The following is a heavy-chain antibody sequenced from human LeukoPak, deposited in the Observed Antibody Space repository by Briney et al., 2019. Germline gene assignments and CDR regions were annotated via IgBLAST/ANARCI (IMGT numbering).Heavy chain of an antibody. CDR3: IAHFPYFYGFDV. CDR2: IKSEGEGATT. CDR1: GFTIGTAW. D-gene: IGHD3-3*02. V-gene: IGHV3-15*01. Sequence: GGSLRLSCVSSGFTIGTAWMSWVRQAPGKGLEWLAHIKSEGEGATTDYAAPAKGRFAISRDDSKNMIYLQMSSLKIDDTAIYYCIAHFPYFYGFDVWGKGTTVTVSS. J-gene: IGHJ6*04.